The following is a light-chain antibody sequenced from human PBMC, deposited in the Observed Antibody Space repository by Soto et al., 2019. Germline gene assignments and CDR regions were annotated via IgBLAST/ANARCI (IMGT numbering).Light chain of an antibody. J-gene: IGKJ5*01. CDR1: QSVSGK. CDR2: ATS. CDR3: QQYNTWPPIT. V-gene: IGKV3D-15*01. Sequence: EIVLTQSPATLSVSPGETVSLSCRASQSVSGKLAWYQQKPGQAPRLLMSATSTRATGIPARFSGSGSGTDFTLTISSLQSEDFAVYYCQQYNTWPPITFGQGTRLEIK.